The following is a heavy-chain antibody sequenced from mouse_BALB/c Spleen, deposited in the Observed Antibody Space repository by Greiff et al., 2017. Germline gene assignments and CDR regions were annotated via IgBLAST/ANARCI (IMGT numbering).Heavy chain of an antibody. V-gene: IGHV5-6*01. J-gene: IGHJ3*01. CDR3: ARKGGNYFAY. D-gene: IGHD2-1*01. Sequence: EVKLMESGGDLVKPGGSLKLSCAASGFTFSSYGMSWVRQTPDQRLEWVATISSGGSYTYSPDSVKGRFTISRDNAKNTLYLQMSSLKSEDTAMYYCARKGGNYFAYWGQGTLVTVSA. CDR1: GFTFSSYG. CDR2: ISSGGSYT.